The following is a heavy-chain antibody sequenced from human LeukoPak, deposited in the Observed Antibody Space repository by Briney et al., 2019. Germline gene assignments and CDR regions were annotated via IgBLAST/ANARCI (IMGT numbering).Heavy chain of an antibody. CDR2: IRSKANDYAT. V-gene: IGHV3-73*01. D-gene: IGHD4-17*01. Sequence: GGSLRLSCAASGFTFSGSTMHWVRQASGKGLEWVGRIRSKANDYATAYAASVKGRFTISRDDSKNTAYLQMSSLKNEDTAVYYCTSPIHNGDYDYYYGLELWGQGTTVTVFS. CDR1: GFTFSGST. CDR3: TSPIHNGDYDYYYGLEL. J-gene: IGHJ6*02.